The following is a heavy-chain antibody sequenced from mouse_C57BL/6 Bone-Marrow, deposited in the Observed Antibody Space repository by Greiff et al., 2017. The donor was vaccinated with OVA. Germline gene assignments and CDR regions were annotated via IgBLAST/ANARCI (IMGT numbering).Heavy chain of an antibody. CDR1: GYTFTSYW. Sequence: VQLQQPGAELVKPGASVKLSCKASGYTFTSYWMHWVKQRPGRGLEWIGRIDPNSGGTKYNEKFKSKATLTVDKPSSTAYMQLSSLTSADSAVYYCARRVGSSSYYYAMDYWGQGTSVTVSS. J-gene: IGHJ4*01. CDR3: ARRVGSSSYYYAMDY. CDR2: IDPNSGGT. D-gene: IGHD1-1*01. V-gene: IGHV1-72*01.